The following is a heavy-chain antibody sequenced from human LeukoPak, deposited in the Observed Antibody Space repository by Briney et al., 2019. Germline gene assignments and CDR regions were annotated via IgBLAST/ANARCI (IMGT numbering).Heavy chain of an antibody. J-gene: IGHJ5*02. V-gene: IGHV4-34*01. CDR3: ASRGVRPKYNWFDP. CDR1: GGSFSGYY. Sequence: PSETLSLTCAVYGGSFSGYYWSWIRQPPGKGLEWIGEINHSGSTNYNPSLKSRVTISVDTSKNQFSLKLSSVTAADTAVYYCASRGVRPKYNWFDPWGQGTLVTVSS. CDR2: INHSGST. D-gene: IGHD3-10*01.